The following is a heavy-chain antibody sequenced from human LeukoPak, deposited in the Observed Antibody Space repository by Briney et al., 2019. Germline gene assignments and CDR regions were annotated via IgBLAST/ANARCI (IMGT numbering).Heavy chain of an antibody. CDR3: AKDVGKWESLHFFDY. Sequence: GGSLRLSCAASGFTFSSYAMSWVRQAPGKGLEWVSVIYSGGSTYYADSVKGRFTISRDNSKNTLYLQMNSLRAEDTAVYYCAKDVGKWESLHFFDYWGQGTLVTVSS. J-gene: IGHJ4*02. V-gene: IGHV3-23*03. D-gene: IGHD1-26*01. CDR1: GFTFSSYA. CDR2: IYSGGST.